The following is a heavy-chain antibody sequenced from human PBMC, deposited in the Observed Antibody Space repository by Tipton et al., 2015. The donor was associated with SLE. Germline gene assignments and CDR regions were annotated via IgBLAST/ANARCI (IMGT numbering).Heavy chain of an antibody. CDR1: GYTFIRYN. CDR3: ARGGPHQMHPLCMDV. D-gene: IGHD2-2*01. CDR2: INPSGGST. V-gene: IGHV1-46*01. Sequence: QVQLVQSGAEVKKPGASVKISCKASGYTFIRYNMHWVRQAPGQGLEWMGIINPSGGSTRYAQKFQGRVTLTRDTSTSTIYMELSSLRSEDTAIYYCARGGPHQMHPLCMDVWGNGTTVTVSS. J-gene: IGHJ6*03.